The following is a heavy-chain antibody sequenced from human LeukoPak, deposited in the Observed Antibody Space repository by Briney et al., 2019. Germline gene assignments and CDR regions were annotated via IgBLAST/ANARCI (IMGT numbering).Heavy chain of an antibody. J-gene: IGHJ4*02. CDR2: IYSGGST. D-gene: IGHD3-22*01. V-gene: IGHV3-66*01. CDR1: GFTVSSNY. CDR3: ARADRITMIAVVKTGGDY. Sequence: TGGSLRLSCAASGFTVSSNYMSWVRQAPGKGLEWVSVIYSGGSTYYADSVKGRFTISRDNSKNTLYLQMNSLRAEDTAVYYCARADRITMIAVVKTGGDYWGQGTLVTVSS.